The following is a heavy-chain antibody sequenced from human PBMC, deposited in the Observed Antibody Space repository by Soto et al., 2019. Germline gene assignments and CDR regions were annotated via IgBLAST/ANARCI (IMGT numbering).Heavy chain of an antibody. Sequence: GASVKVSCKASGYTFTSYGISWVRQAPGQGLEWMGWISAYNGNTNYAQKLQGRVTMTTDTSTSTAHMELRSLRSDDTAVYYCAKDQFGFDYWGQRTPVTVSS. D-gene: IGHD3-10*01. V-gene: IGHV1-18*01. CDR2: ISAYNGNT. J-gene: IGHJ4*02. CDR3: AKDQFGFDY. CDR1: GYTFTSYG.